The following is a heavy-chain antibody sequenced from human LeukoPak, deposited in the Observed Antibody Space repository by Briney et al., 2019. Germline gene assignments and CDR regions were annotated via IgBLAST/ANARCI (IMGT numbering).Heavy chain of an antibody. D-gene: IGHD3-16*01. CDR2: IRYDGTTK. CDR1: GFTFSSYG. J-gene: IGHJ6*03. Sequence: PGGSLRLSCAASGFTFSSYGMHWVRQAPGKGLEWVAFIRYDGTTKYYADSVKGRFTISRDNSKNTLSLQMNSLRTEDTAVYYCAKAGGIYYYYMDVWGKGTTVTVSS. CDR3: AKAGGIYYYYMDV. V-gene: IGHV3-30*02.